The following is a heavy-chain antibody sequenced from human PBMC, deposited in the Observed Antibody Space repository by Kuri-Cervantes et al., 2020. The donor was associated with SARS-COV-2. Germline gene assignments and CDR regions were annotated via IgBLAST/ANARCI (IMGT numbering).Heavy chain of an antibody. J-gene: IGHJ4*02. Sequence: ESLKISCTVSGGSISSSSYYWGWIRQPPGKGLEWIGSIYYSGSTYYNPSLKSRVTISVDTSKNQFSLKLSSVTAADTAVYYCASNGYTAMVEYYFDYWGQGTLVTDSS. CDR2: IYYSGST. CDR3: ASNGYTAMVEYYFDY. CDR1: GGSISSSSYY. D-gene: IGHD5-18*01. V-gene: IGHV4-39*01.